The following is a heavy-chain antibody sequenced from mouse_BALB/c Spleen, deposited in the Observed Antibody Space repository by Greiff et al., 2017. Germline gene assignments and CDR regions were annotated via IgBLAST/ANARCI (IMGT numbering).Heavy chain of an antibody. D-gene: IGHD1-1*01. V-gene: IGHV5-6-3*01. CDR1: GFTFSSYG. CDR3: ARDSSTVVAPDAMDY. Sequence: DVQLVESGGGLVQPGGSLKLSCAASGFTFSSYGMSWVRQTPDKRLELVATINSNGGSTYYPDSVKGRFTISRDNAKNTLYLQMSSLKSEDTAMYYCARDSSTVVAPDAMDYWGQGTSVTVSS. J-gene: IGHJ4*01. CDR2: INSNGGST.